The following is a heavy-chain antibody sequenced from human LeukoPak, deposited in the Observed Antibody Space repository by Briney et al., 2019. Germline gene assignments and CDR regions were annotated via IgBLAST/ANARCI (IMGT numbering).Heavy chain of an antibody. Sequence: QPGGSLRLSFAASGXTFSSYAMSWVRQAPGKGLEWVSAISGSGGSTYYADSVKGRFTISRDNSKNTLYLQMNSLRAEDTAVYYCAKDGAGYSSSWSDYWGQGTLVTVSS. J-gene: IGHJ4*02. D-gene: IGHD6-13*01. CDR3: AKDGAGYSSSWSDY. V-gene: IGHV3-23*01. CDR2: ISGSGGST. CDR1: GXTFSSYA.